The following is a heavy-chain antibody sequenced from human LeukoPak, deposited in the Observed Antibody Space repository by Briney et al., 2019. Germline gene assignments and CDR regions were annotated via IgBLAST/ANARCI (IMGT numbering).Heavy chain of an antibody. V-gene: IGHV3-30*02. CDR2: IRYDGSNK. Sequence: GGSLRLSCAASGFTFSNYGMHWVRQAPGKGLEWVAFIRYDGSNKYYADSVKGRFTISRDNSKNTLYLQMNSLRAEDTAVYYCAKGVGYCSGGSCQQFDYWGQGTLVTVSS. D-gene: IGHD2-15*01. J-gene: IGHJ4*02. CDR3: AKGVGYCSGGSCQQFDY. CDR1: GFTFSNYG.